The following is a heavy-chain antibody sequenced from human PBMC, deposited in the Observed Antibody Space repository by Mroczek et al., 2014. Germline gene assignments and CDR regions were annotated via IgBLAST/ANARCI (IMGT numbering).Heavy chain of an antibody. J-gene: IGHJ4*02. CDR1: GGSFSGYY. Sequence: VQLQQWGAGLLKPSETLSLTCAVYGGSFSGYYWSWIRQPPGKGLEWIGEINHSGSTNYNPSLKSRVTISVDTSKNQFSLKLSSVTAADTAVYYCARGGGCSSTSCYRYPLFDYWGQGTLVTVSS. V-gene: IGHV4-34*01. D-gene: IGHD2-2*02. CDR3: ARGGGCSSTSCYRYPLFDY. CDR2: INHSGST.